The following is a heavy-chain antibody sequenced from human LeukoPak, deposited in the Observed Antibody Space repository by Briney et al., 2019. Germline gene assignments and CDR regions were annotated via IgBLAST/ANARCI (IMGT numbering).Heavy chain of an antibody. J-gene: IGHJ1*01. CDR2: MNPNSGNT. Sequence: ASVKVSCKASGYTFTSYDINWVRQATGQGLEWMGWMNPNSGNTGYAQKLQGRVTMTTDTSTSTAYMELRSLRSDDTAVYYCARITMVRGVISSFQHWGQGTLVTVSS. CDR1: GYTFTSYD. V-gene: IGHV1-8*01. CDR3: ARITMVRGVISSFQH. D-gene: IGHD3-10*01.